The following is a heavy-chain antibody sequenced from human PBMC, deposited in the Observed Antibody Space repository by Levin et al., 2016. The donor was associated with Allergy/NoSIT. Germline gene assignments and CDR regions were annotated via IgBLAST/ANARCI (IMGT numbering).Heavy chain of an antibody. CDR3: AREFGSSGWYYYYGMDV. CDR1: GGSIIISSYY. CDR2: IYSSGVT. J-gene: IGHJ6*02. D-gene: IGHD6-19*01. V-gene: IGHV4-61*02. Sequence: SETLSLTCTVSGGSIIISSYYWGWIRQPAGKGLEWIGRIYSSGVTNYNTSLKSRVTMSVDTSKNQVSLRLNSVTAADTAVYYCAREFGSSGWYYYYGMDVWGQGTAVTVPS.